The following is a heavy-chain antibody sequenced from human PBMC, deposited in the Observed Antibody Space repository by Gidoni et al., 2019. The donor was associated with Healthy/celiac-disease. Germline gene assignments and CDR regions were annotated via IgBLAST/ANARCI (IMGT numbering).Heavy chain of an antibody. Sequence: QVQLQASGPGLVKPSGTLSLTCAFSGGSLSSSHWWFWVRQPPGKGLEWIGEIYHSGSTTYNPSLKSRVTISVDKSKNQFSLKLSSVTAADTAVYYCASRPTYYYDSSGYWGQGTLVTVSS. CDR3: ASRPTYYYDSSGY. CDR2: IYHSGST. J-gene: IGHJ4*02. V-gene: IGHV4-4*02. D-gene: IGHD3-22*01. CDR1: GGSLSSSHW.